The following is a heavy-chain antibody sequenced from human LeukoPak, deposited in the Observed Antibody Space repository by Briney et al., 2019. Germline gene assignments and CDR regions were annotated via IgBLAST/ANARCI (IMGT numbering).Heavy chain of an antibody. CDR1: GFTFSSYS. CDR3: AREVASSSWAYYFDY. D-gene: IGHD6-13*01. Sequence: GGSLRLSCAASGFTFSSYSMNWVRQAPGKGLEWVSSISSSSSYIYYADSVKGRFTISRDNAKNSLYLQMNSLRAEDTAVYYCAREVASSSWAYYFDYWGQGTLLTVSS. V-gene: IGHV3-21*01. CDR2: ISSSSSYI. J-gene: IGHJ4*02.